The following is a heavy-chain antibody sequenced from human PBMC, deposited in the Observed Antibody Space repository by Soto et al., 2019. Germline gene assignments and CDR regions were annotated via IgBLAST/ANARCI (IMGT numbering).Heavy chain of an antibody. CDR3: ARGTYYYGSGSYPWFDP. J-gene: IGHJ5*02. Sequence: WTWIREHPGKGLEWIGNIHYSGRANYNPSLESRITISVDTSNNQFSLKVTSVTAADTAVYFCARGTYYYGSGSYPWFDPWGQGTLVTVSS. D-gene: IGHD3-10*01. V-gene: IGHV4-31*02. CDR2: IHYSGRA.